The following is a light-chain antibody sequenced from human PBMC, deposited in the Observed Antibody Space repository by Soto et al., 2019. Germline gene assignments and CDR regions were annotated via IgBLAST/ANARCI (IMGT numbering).Light chain of an antibody. CDR1: SSDVGGYDY. J-gene: IGLJ1*01. CDR3: GSITRSSTSV. Sequence: QSALTQPPSASGSPGQPVTISCTGTSSDVGGYDYVSWYQQYPGKAPKLIIYDVTKRPSGVSNRFSGSKSGNTASLTISGIQAEDEGDYYCGSITRSSTSVFGTGTKLTVL. V-gene: IGLV2-14*01. CDR2: DVT.